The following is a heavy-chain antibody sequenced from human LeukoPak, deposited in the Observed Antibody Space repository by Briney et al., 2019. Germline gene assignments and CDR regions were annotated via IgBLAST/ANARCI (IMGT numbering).Heavy chain of an antibody. CDR2: MNPNSGNT. J-gene: IGHJ6*03. CDR3: ARRIAVAGTDYYYYMDV. Sequence: ASVKVSCKASGYTFTSYDINWVRQATGQGLEWMGWMNPNSGNTGYAQKFQGRVTMTRNTSISTAYMELSSLRSEDTAAYYCARRIAVAGTDYYYYMDVWGKGTTVTVSS. D-gene: IGHD6-19*01. V-gene: IGHV1-8*01. CDR1: GYTFTSYD.